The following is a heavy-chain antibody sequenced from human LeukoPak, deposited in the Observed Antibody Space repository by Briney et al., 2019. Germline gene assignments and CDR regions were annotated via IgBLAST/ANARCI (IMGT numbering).Heavy chain of an antibody. V-gene: IGHV3-66*01. CDR1: GFTVSSNY. J-gene: IGHJ5*02. CDR2: IYSGGST. CDR3: ARDKADRFDP. Sequence: QSGGSLRLSCAASGFTVSSNYMSWVRQAPGRGLEWVSVIYSGGSTYYADSVKGRFTISRDNSKNTLYLQMNSLRAEDTAVYYCARDKADRFDPWGQGTLVTVSS.